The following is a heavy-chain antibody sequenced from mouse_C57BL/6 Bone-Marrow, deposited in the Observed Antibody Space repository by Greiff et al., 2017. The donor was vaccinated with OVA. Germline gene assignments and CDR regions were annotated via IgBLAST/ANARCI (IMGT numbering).Heavy chain of an antibody. J-gene: IGHJ3*01. CDR2: IYPGSGST. V-gene: IGHV1-55*01. Sequence: VKLQESGAELVKPGASVKMSCKASGYTFTSYWITWVKQRPGQGLEWIGDIYPGSGSTNYNEKFKSKATLTVDTSSSTAYMQLSSLTSEDSAVYYCARGLRQGFAYWGQGTLVTVSA. D-gene: IGHD2-2*01. CDR3: ARGLRQGFAY. CDR1: GYTFTSYW.